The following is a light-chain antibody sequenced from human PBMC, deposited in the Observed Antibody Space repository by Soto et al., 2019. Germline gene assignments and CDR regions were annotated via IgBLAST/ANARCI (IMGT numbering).Light chain of an antibody. J-gene: IGKJ1*01. Sequence: VLTQPTVTLSLSPGERATLSCRASQSFRGLLAWYQQKPGQAPRLLIYGASSRATGIQDRFSGSGSGTDFTLTIRSLQPEEFATYYCQRSYSTPLTVGQGTKVDI. V-gene: IGKV3-11*01. CDR1: QSFRGL. CDR2: GAS. CDR3: QRSYSTPLT.